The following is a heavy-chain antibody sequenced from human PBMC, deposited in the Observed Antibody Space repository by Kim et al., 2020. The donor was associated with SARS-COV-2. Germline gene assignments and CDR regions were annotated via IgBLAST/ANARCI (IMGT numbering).Heavy chain of an antibody. D-gene: IGHD3-22*01. CDR1: GYSFANYW. Sequence: GESLKISCKASGYSFANYWIAWVRQMPGKGLEWMGRIYPGDSDTRYSPSFQGQVTISADKSISTAYLQWSSLKASDTAMFYCARFDDGGGYYYVKGPYFDNWGQRTLVTVSS. CDR3: ARFDDGGGYYYVKGPYFDN. CDR2: IYPGDSDT. J-gene: IGHJ4*02. V-gene: IGHV5-51*01.